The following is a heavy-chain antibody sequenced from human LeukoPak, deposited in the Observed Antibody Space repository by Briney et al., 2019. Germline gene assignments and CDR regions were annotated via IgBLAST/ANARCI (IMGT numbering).Heavy chain of an antibody. CDR3: ARDSYDWGSYRYGWFDP. D-gene: IGHD3-16*02. Sequence: GGSLRLSCAASGFTFSSYWMSWVRQAPGKGLEWVANINYDGSQRNYADSVKGRFTISRDDAKKSLYLQMNSLRSEDTAVYYCARDSYDWGSYRYGWFDPWGQGTLVTVSS. CDR2: INYDGSQR. V-gene: IGHV3-7*03. CDR1: GFTFSSYW. J-gene: IGHJ5*02.